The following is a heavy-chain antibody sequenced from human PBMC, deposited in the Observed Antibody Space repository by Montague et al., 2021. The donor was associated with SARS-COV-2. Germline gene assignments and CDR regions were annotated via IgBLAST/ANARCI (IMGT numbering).Heavy chain of an antibody. CDR1: GGSISSGSY. D-gene: IGHD4/OR15-4a*01. CDR3: ARVISAVAGANFYFDY. Sequence: SETLSLTCTVSGGSISSGSYWGWIRQPPGKGLEWIGTSDHSGITYYSPSLKSRVTTSLDTSKNQFSLNLDSVTASDTAMYYCARVISAVAGANFYFDYWGQGTLVTVSS. V-gene: IGHV4-38-2*02. CDR2: SDHSGIT. J-gene: IGHJ4*02.